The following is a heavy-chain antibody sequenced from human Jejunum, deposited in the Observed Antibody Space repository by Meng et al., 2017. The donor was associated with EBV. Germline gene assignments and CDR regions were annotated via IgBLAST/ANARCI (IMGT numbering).Heavy chain of an antibody. CDR2: IKRTTDGGTT. D-gene: IGHD3-16*01. J-gene: IGHJ4*02. CDR3: TDVGGDMI. CDR1: GLTFTNSA. Sequence: EVQGVGSGGGLVKPGESLRLSCEASGLTFTNSAMTWVRQAPGKGLEWVGRIKRTTDGGTTDYAAPVKGRFTISRDDSKNTLYLQMNSLKTEDTAVYYCTDVGGDMIWGQGILVTVSS. V-gene: IGHV3-15*01.